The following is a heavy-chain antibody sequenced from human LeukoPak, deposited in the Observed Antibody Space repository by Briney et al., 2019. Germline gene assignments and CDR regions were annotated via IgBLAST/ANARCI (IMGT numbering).Heavy chain of an antibody. Sequence: SETLSLTCTVSGGSISSYYWSWIRQPPGKGLEWIGYIYYSGSTNYNPSLKSRVTISVDTSKNQFSLKLSSVTAADTAVYYCARAPHCSGGSCYSEYYYYMDVWGKGTTVTVSS. D-gene: IGHD2-15*01. CDR3: ARAPHCSGGSCYSEYYYYMDV. J-gene: IGHJ6*03. CDR2: IYYSGST. CDR1: GGSISSYY. V-gene: IGHV4-59*01.